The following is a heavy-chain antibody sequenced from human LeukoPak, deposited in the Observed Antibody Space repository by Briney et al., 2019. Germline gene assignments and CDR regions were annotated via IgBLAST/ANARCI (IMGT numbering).Heavy chain of an antibody. Sequence: PGGSLRLSCAASGFTFSSYGMNWVRQAPGKGLEWVSYISGSSSTIYYADSVKGRFTISRDNAKNSLYLQMNSLRAEDTALYYCAKGPEYYDILTPMQAFDIWGQGTMVTVSS. CDR2: ISGSSSTI. CDR3: AKGPEYYDILTPMQAFDI. CDR1: GFTFSSYG. J-gene: IGHJ3*02. V-gene: IGHV3-48*04. D-gene: IGHD3-9*01.